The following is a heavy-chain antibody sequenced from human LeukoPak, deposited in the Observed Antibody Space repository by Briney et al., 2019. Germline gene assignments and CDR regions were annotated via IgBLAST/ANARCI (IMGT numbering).Heavy chain of an antibody. CDR1: AITFSTYA. V-gene: IGHV3-23*01. J-gene: IGHJ4*02. CDR2: ISGGAGST. Sequence: GGSLRLSCAASAITFSTYAMSWVRQAPGKGLECVSVISGGAGSTYYADSVKGRFTISRDNSKNTLYLQMNNLRADDTAVYYCAKKGQADDDGKPDWGQGTLVTVSS. D-gene: IGHD1-1*01. CDR3: AKKGQADDDGKPD.